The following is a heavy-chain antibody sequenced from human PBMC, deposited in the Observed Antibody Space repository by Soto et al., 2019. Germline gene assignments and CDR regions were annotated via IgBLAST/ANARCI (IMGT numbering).Heavy chain of an antibody. J-gene: IGHJ4*02. D-gene: IGHD5-12*01. CDR3: TTDLKGYSGYEIDY. V-gene: IGHV3-15*01. Sequence: EVQLVESGGGLVKPGGSLRLSCAASGFTFSNAWMSWVRQAPGKGLEWVGRIKSKTDGGTTDYAAPVKGRFTISRDDSKNTLYLQMNSLKTEDTAVYYCTTDLKGYSGYEIDYWGQGTLVTVSS. CDR1: GFTFSNAW. CDR2: IKSKTDGGTT.